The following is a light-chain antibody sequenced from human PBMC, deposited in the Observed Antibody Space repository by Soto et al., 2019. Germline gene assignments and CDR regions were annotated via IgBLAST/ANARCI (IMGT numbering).Light chain of an antibody. Sequence: EIVMTQSPATLSVSPGERATLSCRASQSVSSNLAWYQQKPGQAPRLLIYGASTQATGIPARFSGSRSGTEFTLALSSRQAEDFAVYDCQQYNNWPPWTFGQGTTVEIK. CDR3: QQYNNWPPWT. CDR1: QSVSSN. J-gene: IGKJ1*01. V-gene: IGKV3-15*01. CDR2: GAS.